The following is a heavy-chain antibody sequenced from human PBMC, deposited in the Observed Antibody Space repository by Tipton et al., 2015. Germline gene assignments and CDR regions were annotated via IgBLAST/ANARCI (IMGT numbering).Heavy chain of an antibody. CDR2: ISSSSSFI. J-gene: IGHJ4*02. Sequence: GSLRLSCAASGFTFSTYNMNWVRQAPGKGLEWVSSISSSSSFIYYADSVKGRFTISRDNAKNSLYLQMNSLRAEDTAVYYCARDRGEYSSSPGLDYWGQGTLVTVSS. CDR1: GFTFSTYN. V-gene: IGHV3-21*01. D-gene: IGHD6-6*01. CDR3: ARDRGEYSSSPGLDY.